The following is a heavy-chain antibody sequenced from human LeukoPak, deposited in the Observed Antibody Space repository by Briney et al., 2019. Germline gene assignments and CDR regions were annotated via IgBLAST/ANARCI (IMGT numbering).Heavy chain of an antibody. CDR1: GFTLSRYA. J-gene: IGHJ4*02. CDR2: ISGSGGST. CDR3: AKGSSYDILTGYVPNDY. D-gene: IGHD3-9*01. Sequence: PGGSLRLSCAASGFTLSRYAMSWVRQAPGKGLEWGTAISGSGGSTYYADSVKGRFTISRDDSKNTLYLQMNSLRAEDTAVYYCAKGSSYDILTGYVPNDYWGQGSLVTDSS. V-gene: IGHV3-23*01.